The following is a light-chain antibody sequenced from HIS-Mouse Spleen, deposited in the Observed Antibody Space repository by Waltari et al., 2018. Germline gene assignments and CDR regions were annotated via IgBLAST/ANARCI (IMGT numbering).Light chain of an antibody. V-gene: IGLV2-11*01. CDR3: CSYAGSYTGV. J-gene: IGLJ1*01. CDR1: SSDVGGYYY. Sequence: QSALTQPRPVSGSPGQSVTISCPGTSSDVGGYYYVSWYQQHPGKAPKLMIYDVSKRPSGVPDRFSGSKSGNTASLTISGLQAEDEADYYCCSYAGSYTGVFGTGTKVTVL. CDR2: DVS.